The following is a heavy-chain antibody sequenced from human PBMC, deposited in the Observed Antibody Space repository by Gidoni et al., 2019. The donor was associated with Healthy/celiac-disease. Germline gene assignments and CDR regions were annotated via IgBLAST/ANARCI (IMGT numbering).Heavy chain of an antibody. V-gene: IGHV1-2*02. J-gene: IGHJ4*02. D-gene: IGHD6-13*01. Sequence: GRVTMTRDTSISTAYMELSRLRSDDTAVYYCASVQQLVPDYFDYWGQGTLVTVSS. CDR3: ASVQQLVPDYFDY.